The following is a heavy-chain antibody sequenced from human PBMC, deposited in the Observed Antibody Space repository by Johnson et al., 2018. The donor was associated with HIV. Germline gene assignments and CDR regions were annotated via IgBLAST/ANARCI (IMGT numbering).Heavy chain of an antibody. Sequence: VQLVESGGGVVQPGRSLRLSCAASGFTFSSYAMHWVRQAPGKGLEWVANIKEDGSEKYYVDSVKGRFTISRDNAKNSLYLQMNSLRADDTAVYYCARDYCTNAVCRLSDAFDIWGQGTTVTVSS. V-gene: IGHV3-7*01. D-gene: IGHD2-8*01. J-gene: IGHJ3*02. CDR3: ARDYCTNAVCRLSDAFDI. CDR2: IKEDGSEK. CDR1: GFTFSSYA.